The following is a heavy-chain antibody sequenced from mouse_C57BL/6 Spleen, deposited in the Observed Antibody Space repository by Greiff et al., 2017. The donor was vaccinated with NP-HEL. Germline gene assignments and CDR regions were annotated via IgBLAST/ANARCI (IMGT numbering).Heavy chain of an antibody. CDR2: IYPRSGNT. CDR1: GYTFTSYG. V-gene: IGHV1-81*01. D-gene: IGHD2-2*01. CDR3: ARKEELWLRHAMDY. J-gene: IGHJ4*01. Sequence: QVQLKESGAELARPGASVKLSCKASGYTFTSYGISWVKQRTGQGLEWIGEIYPRSGNTYYNEKFKGKATLTADKSSSTAYMELRSLTSEDSAVYFCARKEELWLRHAMDYWGQGTSVTVSS.